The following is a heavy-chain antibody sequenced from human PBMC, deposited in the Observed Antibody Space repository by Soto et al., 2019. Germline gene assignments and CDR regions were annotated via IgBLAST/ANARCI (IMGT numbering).Heavy chain of an antibody. CDR1: GFIFGNYM. J-gene: IGHJ3*02. D-gene: IGHD2-15*01. Sequence: EVQLLDSGGGLVQPGESLRLSCAVSGFIFGNYMMTWVRQAPGKGLEWVSTIRDGGESTYYADSVKGRFTISRDTSKNTLYLSMDSLGVEDTAVYYCAPHVHCSGGSCHYDAFDIRGQGTMVTVSS. CDR2: IRDGGEST. V-gene: IGHV3-23*01. CDR3: APHVHCSGGSCHYDAFDI.